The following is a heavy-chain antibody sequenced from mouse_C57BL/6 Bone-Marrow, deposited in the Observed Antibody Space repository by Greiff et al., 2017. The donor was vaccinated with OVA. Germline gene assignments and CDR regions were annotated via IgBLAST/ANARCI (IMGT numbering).Heavy chain of an antibody. J-gene: IGHJ3*01. CDR3: ARRDYDGAGWFAY. CDR1: GYTFPSYW. Sequence: QVQLQQPGAELVRPGTSVKLSCKASGYTFPSYWMHWVKQRPGQGLEWIGVIDPSDSYTNYNQKFKGKATLTVDKSSSTAYMQLSSLTSEDSAVYYCARRDYDGAGWFAYWGQGTLVTVSA. CDR2: IDPSDSYT. V-gene: IGHV1-59*01. D-gene: IGHD2-4*01.